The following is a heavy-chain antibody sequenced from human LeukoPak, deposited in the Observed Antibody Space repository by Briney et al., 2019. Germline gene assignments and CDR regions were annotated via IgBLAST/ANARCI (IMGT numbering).Heavy chain of an antibody. J-gene: IGHJ3*02. CDR3: ARAHDIGYLPYDAFDI. D-gene: IGHD3-9*01. CDR1: AFTFSDYY. V-gene: IGHV3-11*01. CDR2: ISSSGSTI. Sequence: GGSLRLSCAASAFTFSDYYMSWIRQAPGKGLEWVSYISSSGSTIYYADSVKGRFTISRDNAKNSLYLHMNSLRAEDTAVYYCARAHDIGYLPYDAFDIWGQGTMVTVSS.